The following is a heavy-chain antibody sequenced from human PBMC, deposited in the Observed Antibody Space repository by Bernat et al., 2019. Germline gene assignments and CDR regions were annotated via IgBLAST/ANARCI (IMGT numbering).Heavy chain of an antibody. D-gene: IGHD1-26*01. CDR2: INHSGST. CDR3: ATLPAPYSGSYYPDY. CDR1: GGSFSGYY. J-gene: IGHJ4*02. Sequence: QVQLQQWGAGLLKPSETLSLTCAVYGGSFSGYYWSWIRQPPGKGLEWIGEINHSGSTYYNPSLKSRVTISVDTSKNQFSLKLSSVTAADTAVYYCATLPAPYSGSYYPDYWGQGTLVTVSS. V-gene: IGHV4-34*01.